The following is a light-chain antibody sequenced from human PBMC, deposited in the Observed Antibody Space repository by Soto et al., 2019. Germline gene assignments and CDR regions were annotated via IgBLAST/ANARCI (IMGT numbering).Light chain of an antibody. CDR1: QSVSIW. CDR3: QKFNTSPWT. CDR2: TSS. Sequence: DIQMTQSPSTLSASEGDRVTISCRASQSVSIWLAWYQQKPGRAPKLLIYTSSILESGVPSRFSGSGSGTEFTLTISSLQPDDFATYYCQKFNTSPWTFGQGTKVDIK. V-gene: IGKV1-5*03. J-gene: IGKJ1*01.